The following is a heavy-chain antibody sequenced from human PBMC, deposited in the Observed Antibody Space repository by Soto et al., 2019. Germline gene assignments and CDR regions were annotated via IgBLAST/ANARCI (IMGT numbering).Heavy chain of an antibody. Sequence: SETLSLTCTVSGGSISSSSYYWGWIRQPPGKGLEWIGSIYYSGSTYYNPSLKSRVTISVDTSKNQFSLKLSSVTAADTAVYYCARPYYDYSWWFDPWGQGTLVTVSS. V-gene: IGHV4-39*01. J-gene: IGHJ5*02. D-gene: IGHD4-4*01. CDR2: IYYSGST. CDR3: ARPYYDYSWWFDP. CDR1: GGSISSSSYY.